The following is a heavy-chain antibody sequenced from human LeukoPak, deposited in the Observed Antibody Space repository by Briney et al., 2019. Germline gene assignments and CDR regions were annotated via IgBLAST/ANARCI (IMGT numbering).Heavy chain of an antibody. CDR2: IIPIFGTA. CDR3: ARGSVVAARYYYMDV. V-gene: IGHV1-69*05. Sequence: SVKVSCKASGYTFTSYYMHWVRQAPGQGLEWMGRIIPIFGTANYAQKFQGRVTITTDESTSTAYMELSSLRSEDTAVYYCARGSVVAARYYYMDVWGKGTTVTVSS. CDR1: GYTFTSYY. J-gene: IGHJ6*03. D-gene: IGHD2-15*01.